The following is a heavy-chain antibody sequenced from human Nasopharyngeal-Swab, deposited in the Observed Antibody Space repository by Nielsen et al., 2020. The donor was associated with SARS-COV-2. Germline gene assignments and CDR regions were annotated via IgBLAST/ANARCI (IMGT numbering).Heavy chain of an antibody. J-gene: IGHJ2*01. CDR2: ISSNGLST. V-gene: IGHV3-23*01. Sequence: WIRQSPGKGLEWVSVISSNGLSTDYADSVRRRFIISRDNSKNTAYLQMTSLTAEDAAVYYSATPGEYDYWYTPDWFLDVLGRGTPVTVSS. CDR3: ATPGEYDYWYTPDWFLDV. D-gene: IGHD3-3*01.